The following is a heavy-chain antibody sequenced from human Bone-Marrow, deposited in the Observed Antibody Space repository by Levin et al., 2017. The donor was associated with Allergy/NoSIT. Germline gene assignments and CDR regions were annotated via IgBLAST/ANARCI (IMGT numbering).Heavy chain of an antibody. Sequence: ASVKVSCKASGGSSRRSGFGWVRQAPGQGLEWMGGIMPIYDSTAYPQKFRDRVTISADESTSTIFLELRSLTSEDTAMYYCVKRADAAQLGDPYFDYWGQGTLITVSS. D-gene: IGHD7-27*01. V-gene: IGHV1-69*13. CDR2: IMPIYDST. CDR1: GGSSRRSG. CDR3: VKRADAAQLGDPYFDY. J-gene: IGHJ4*02.